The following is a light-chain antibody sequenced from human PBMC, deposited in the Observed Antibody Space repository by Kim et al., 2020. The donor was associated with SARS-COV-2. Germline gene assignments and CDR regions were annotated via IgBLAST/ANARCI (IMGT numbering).Light chain of an antibody. CDR1: RANIGNNF. J-gene: IGLJ3*02. CDR3: ASWDDTLNSQL. V-gene: IGLV1-47*01. Sequence: GQTVTSSCSGGRANIGNNFVFWYRQLPGAAPRLLMYRNDQRPSGVPDRISGSKSGTSASLAISDLRSEDEADYFCASWDDTLNSQLFGGGTQLTVL. CDR2: RND.